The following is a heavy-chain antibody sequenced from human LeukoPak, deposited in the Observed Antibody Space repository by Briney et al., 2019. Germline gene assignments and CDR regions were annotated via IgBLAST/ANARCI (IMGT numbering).Heavy chain of an antibody. CDR2: INPNSGGT. CDR3: AREKWELLFDY. V-gene: IGHV1-2*02. J-gene: IGHJ4*02. Sequence: ASVKVSCKASGYTFTSYGISWVRQAPGQGLESMGWINPNSGGTNYAQKFQGRVTMTRDTSISTAYMELSRLRSDDTAVYYCAREKWELLFDYWGQGTLVTVSS. CDR1: GYTFTSYG. D-gene: IGHD1-26*01.